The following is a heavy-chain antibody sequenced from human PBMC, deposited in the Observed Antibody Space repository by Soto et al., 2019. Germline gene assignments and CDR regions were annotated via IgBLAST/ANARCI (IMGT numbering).Heavy chain of an antibody. Sequence: QVQLVESGGGVVQPGRSLRLSCAASGFTFSSYAMHWVRQAPGKGLEWVAVISYDGSNKYYADSVKGRFTISRDNSKNTLYLQMNSLRAEDTAVYYCARGGGTGYCSSTCCNWFDPWGQGTLVTVSS. D-gene: IGHD2-2*03. CDR2: ISYDGSNK. CDR1: GFTFSSYA. J-gene: IGHJ5*02. V-gene: IGHV3-30-3*01. CDR3: ARGGGTGYCSSTCCNWFDP.